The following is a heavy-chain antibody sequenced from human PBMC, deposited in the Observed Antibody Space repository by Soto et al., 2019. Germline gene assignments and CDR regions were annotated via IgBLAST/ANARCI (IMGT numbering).Heavy chain of an antibody. V-gene: IGHV4-39*07. Sequence: SETLSLTCTVSSGSISSTIYSWDWIRQPPGKGLEWIGSIFYSGSTYYNPSLKSRVTISVDTSKNQFSLTLTSVTAADTAVYYCAREGSEAAYGMDVWGQGTTVTVSS. CDR1: SGSISSTIYS. J-gene: IGHJ6*02. D-gene: IGHD2-15*01. CDR3: AREGSEAAYGMDV. CDR2: IFYSGST.